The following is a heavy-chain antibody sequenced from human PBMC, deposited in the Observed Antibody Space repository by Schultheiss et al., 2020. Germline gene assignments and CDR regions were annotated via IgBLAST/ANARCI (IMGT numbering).Heavy chain of an antibody. Sequence: WGSLRLSCAASGFTVSSNYMSWVRQAPGKGLEWVSYISSSGSTIYYADSVKGRFTISRDNAKNSLYLQMNSLRAEDTAVYYCARDGRNYYDSSDPVFDYWGQGTLVTVSS. V-gene: IGHV3-11*01. CDR1: GFTVSSNY. CDR2: ISSSGSTI. J-gene: IGHJ4*02. CDR3: ARDGRNYYDSSDPVFDY. D-gene: IGHD3-22*01.